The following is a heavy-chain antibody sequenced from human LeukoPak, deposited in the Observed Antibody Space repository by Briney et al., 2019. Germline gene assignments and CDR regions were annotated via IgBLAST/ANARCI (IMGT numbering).Heavy chain of an antibody. CDR3: ARMRYYDFWSGYPPLDY. Sequence: GESLKISCKVSGYSFTSYWIGWVRQMPGKGLEWMGIIYPGDSDTTYSPSFQGQVTISADKSISTAYLQWSSLKASDTAMYYCARMRYYDFWSGYPPLDYWGQGTLVTVSS. V-gene: IGHV5-51*01. J-gene: IGHJ4*02. CDR2: IYPGDSDT. CDR1: GYSFTSYW. D-gene: IGHD3-3*01.